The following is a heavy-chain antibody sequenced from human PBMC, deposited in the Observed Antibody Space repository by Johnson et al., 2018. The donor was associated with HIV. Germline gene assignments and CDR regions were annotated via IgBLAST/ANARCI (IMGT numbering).Heavy chain of an antibody. J-gene: IGHJ3*02. V-gene: IGHV3-23*04. CDR3: AKDIYGYDAFDI. CDR1: GFTFSSYA. Sequence: VQLVESGGGLVQPGGSLRLSCAASGFTFSSYAMSWVRQAPGKGLEWVSAISGSGGSTYHADSVKGRFTISRDNSNNTLYTQMKSLKAEDTAVYYCAKDIYGYDAFDIWGQGTMVTVSS. D-gene: IGHD5-24*01. CDR2: ISGSGGST.